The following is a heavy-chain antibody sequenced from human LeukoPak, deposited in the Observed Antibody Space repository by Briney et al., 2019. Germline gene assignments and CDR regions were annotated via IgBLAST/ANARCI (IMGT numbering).Heavy chain of an antibody. CDR2: IYTSGST. CDR1: GGSISSGSYY. J-gene: IGHJ3*02. Sequence: SQTLSLTCTVSGGSISSGSYYWSWIRQPAGKGLEWIGRIYTSGSTNYNPSLKSRVTMSVDTSKNQFSLKLSSVTAADTAVYYCARIFNDFWSGYEAAFDIWGQGTMVTVSS. CDR3: ARIFNDFWSGYEAAFDI. D-gene: IGHD3-3*01. V-gene: IGHV4-61*02.